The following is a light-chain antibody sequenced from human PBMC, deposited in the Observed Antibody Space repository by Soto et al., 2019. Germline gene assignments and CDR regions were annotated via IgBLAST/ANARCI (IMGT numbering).Light chain of an antibody. CDR1: QSIFYSSNNKNF. CDR3: QQYKSFSLT. V-gene: IGKV4-1*01. CDR2: WAS. Sequence: DIVMTQSPDSLAVSLGERATINCKSSQSIFYSSNNKNFLAWYQQKPGQPPKLLIYWASTRESGVPDRFSGSESGTDFTLTISSLQPDDFATYYCQQYKSFSLTFGGGTRVEVK. J-gene: IGKJ4*01.